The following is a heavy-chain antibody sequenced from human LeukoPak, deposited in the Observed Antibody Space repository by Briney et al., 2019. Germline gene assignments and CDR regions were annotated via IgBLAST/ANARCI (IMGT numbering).Heavy chain of an antibody. CDR1: GFTFSTYA. V-gene: IGHV3-23*01. J-gene: IGHJ4*02. Sequence: GGSLRLSCAASGFTFSTYAMSWVRQAPGKGLEWVSTISDSGANTYYADSVRGRFTISRDNSKNTLYLQKNSLRADDTAIYYCTTRSPARYCSDGACYSSADYWGQGTLVTVSS. CDR3: TTRSPARYCSDGACYSSADY. D-gene: IGHD2-15*01. CDR2: ISDSGANT.